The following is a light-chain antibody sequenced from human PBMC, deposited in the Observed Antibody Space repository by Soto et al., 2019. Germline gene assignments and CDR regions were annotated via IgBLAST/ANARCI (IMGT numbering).Light chain of an antibody. CDR2: SNN. V-gene: IGLV1-44*01. CDR3: AAWDDRLTGHVV. Sequence: QSVLTQPPSASGTPGQRATISCSGSSFNIGSNSVNWYQQLPGAAPKLLIYSNNQRPSGVPDRFSGSKSGTSASLAISGLQSEDEADYYCAAWDDRLTGHVVFGGGTQLTVL. CDR1: SFNIGSNS. J-gene: IGLJ7*01.